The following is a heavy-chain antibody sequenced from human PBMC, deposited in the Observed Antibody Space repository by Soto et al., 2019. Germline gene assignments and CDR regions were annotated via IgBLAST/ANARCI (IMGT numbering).Heavy chain of an antibody. D-gene: IGHD2-15*01. CDR2: LLNDGSNK. Sequence: QVQLGESGGGVVQPGRSLRLSCAASGFIFSNYAMHWVRQAPGKGLEWVANLLNDGSNKNYADSVKGRFTISRDNSKNQVYLQMNILRVEDTAIYYCARDWDAYCWGDAVEIWGQGTMVTVSS. J-gene: IGHJ3*02. CDR3: ARDWDAYCWGDAVEI. V-gene: IGHV3-30*03. CDR1: GFIFSNYA.